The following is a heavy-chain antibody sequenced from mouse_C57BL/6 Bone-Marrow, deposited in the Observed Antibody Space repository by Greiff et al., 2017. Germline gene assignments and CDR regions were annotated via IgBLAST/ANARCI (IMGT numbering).Heavy chain of an antibody. J-gene: IGHJ4*01. CDR1: GYTFTSYW. Sequence: QVQLQQPGAELVKPGASVKLSCKASGYTFTSYWMQWVKQRPGQGLEWIGEIDPSDSYTNYNQKFKGKATLTVDTSSSTAYMQLSSLTSEDSAVYYCARAPYGNYDEDYWGQGTSVTVSS. V-gene: IGHV1-50*01. CDR3: ARAPYGNYDEDY. CDR2: IDPSDSYT. D-gene: IGHD2-1*01.